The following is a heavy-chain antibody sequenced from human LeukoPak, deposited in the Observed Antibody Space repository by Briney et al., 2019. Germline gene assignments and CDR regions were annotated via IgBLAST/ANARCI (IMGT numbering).Heavy chain of an antibody. CDR2: ISGSGGST. CDR1: GFTFSSYA. CDR3: TRRPYSSSWYYFDY. D-gene: IGHD6-13*01. J-gene: IGHJ4*02. Sequence: GGSLRLSCAASGFTFSSYAMTWVGQAPGKGLEWVSAISGSGGSTYYADSVKGRFTISRDNGKSPLYLQMSSLRVEDTAVYYCTRRPYSSSWYYFDYWGQGTLVTVSS. V-gene: IGHV3-23*01.